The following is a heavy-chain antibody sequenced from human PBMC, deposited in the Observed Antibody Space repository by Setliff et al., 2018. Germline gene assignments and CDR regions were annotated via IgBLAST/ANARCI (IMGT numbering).Heavy chain of an antibody. V-gene: IGHV4-39*01. CDR1: GDSMNSGVYY. D-gene: IGHD2-15*01. CDR2: IYSGGTT. CDR3: ARASVVHAIAVGY. Sequence: SETLSLTCKVSGDSMNSGVYYWAWIRQPPGKGLEWIGGIYSGGTTYYNPSLKSRVTMSVDTSKNQFSLNLTSVTAADTAVYYCARASVVHAIAVGYWGQGTLVTVSS. J-gene: IGHJ4*02.